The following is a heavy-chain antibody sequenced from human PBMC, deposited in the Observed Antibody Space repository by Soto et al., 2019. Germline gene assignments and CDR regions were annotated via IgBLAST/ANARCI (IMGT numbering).Heavy chain of an antibody. Sequence: GASVKVSCTASGGTFSSYAISWVRQAPGQGLEWMGGIIPIFGTANYAQKFQGRVTITADESTSTAYMELSSLRSEDTAVYYCASLLDYGGFDYWGQGTLVTAPQ. J-gene: IGHJ4*02. V-gene: IGHV1-69*13. CDR1: GGTFSSYA. CDR2: IIPIFGTA. D-gene: IGHD4-17*01. CDR3: ASLLDYGGFDY.